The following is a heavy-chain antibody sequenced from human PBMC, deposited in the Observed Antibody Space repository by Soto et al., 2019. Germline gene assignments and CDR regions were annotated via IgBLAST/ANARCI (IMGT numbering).Heavy chain of an antibody. CDR3: ARAIGADFFDY. J-gene: IGHJ4*02. CDR2: ISDNGANT. D-gene: IGHD6-25*01. CDR1: GFTFSNYA. V-gene: IGHV3-23*01. Sequence: EVQMLESGGGVVRPGGSLRLSCIASGFTFSNYAMSWVRQAPGKGLEWVSTISDNGANTFIGDSMKDHFDISRDNSKNLVFLHLSTVGAEDTAIYYCARAIGADFFDYWGQGTPVPVSS.